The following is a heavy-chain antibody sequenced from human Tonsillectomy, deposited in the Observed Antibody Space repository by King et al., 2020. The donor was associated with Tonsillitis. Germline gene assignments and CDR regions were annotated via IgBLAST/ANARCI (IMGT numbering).Heavy chain of an antibody. CDR3: ATAGYGDDH. V-gene: IGHV3-15*07. D-gene: IGHD4-17*01. Sequence: VQLVESGGGLAKPGGSRRLSCVVSGFTFRNAWMNWVRQAPGKGLEWVGRIKSKPDGGTTDYAAPVKGKFTISRDDSKDTLYLQMNSLKTEDTAVYYCATAGYGDDHWGQGALVTVSS. CDR2: IKSKPDGGTT. CDR1: GFTFRNAW. J-gene: IGHJ5*02.